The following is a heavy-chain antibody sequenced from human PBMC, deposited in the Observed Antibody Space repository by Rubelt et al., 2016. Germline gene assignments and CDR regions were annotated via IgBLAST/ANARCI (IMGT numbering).Heavy chain of an antibody. V-gene: IGHV3-30*02. J-gene: IGHJ4*02. Sequence: QVQLQESGPGLVKPSGTLSLTCAVSGGSISSSSWWSWVRQPPGKGLEWVAFIRYDGTNKYYADSVKGRFTISRDNPKNTLYLQMNSLRAEDMAVYYCAKDLGASNYFDYWGQGTQVTVSS. CDR3: AKDLGASNYFDY. CDR1: GGSISSSS. CDR2: IRYDGTNK. D-gene: IGHD1-26*01.